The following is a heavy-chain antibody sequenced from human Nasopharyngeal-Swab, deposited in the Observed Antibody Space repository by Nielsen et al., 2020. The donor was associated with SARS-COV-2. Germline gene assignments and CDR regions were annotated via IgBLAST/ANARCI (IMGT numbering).Heavy chain of an antibody. CDR3: TRCGGGCYSGRDY. J-gene: IGHJ4*02. V-gene: IGHV3-73*01. Sequence: GESLKISCAASGFTFRDSAIHWVRQASGEGLEWVARIRSTCNNYATAYSASVKGRFIIFRDDPTNTAYLQMNSLKTEDTAVYYCTRCGGGCYSGRDYWGQGTLVTVSS. CDR1: GFTFRDSA. CDR2: IRSTCNNYAT. D-gene: IGHD2-15*01.